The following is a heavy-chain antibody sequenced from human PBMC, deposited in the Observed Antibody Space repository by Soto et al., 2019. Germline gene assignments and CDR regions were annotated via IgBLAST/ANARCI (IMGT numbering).Heavy chain of an antibody. D-gene: IGHD2-2*01. Sequence: QVHLIQSGAEVKKPGSSVKVSCKAAGGTFNTYTLIWVRQAPGHGLEWMGRIIPMLTVTNSAQKFQGRLTLTADKSTGTAFMELTNLRSDDTAVYYCSIGSWSAETFDVWGQGTMVTVSS. V-gene: IGHV1-69*02. CDR2: IIPMLTVT. J-gene: IGHJ3*01. CDR3: SIGSWSAETFDV. CDR1: GGTFNTYT.